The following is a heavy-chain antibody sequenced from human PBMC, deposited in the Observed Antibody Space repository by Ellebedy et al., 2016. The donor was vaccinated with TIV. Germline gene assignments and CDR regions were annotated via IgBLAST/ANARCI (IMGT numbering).Heavy chain of an antibody. CDR3: ARDEYSSGWKFDF. CDR1: GFTFSGYA. J-gene: IGHJ4*02. D-gene: IGHD6-19*01. CDR2: ISYNSDRT. V-gene: IGHV3-23*01. Sequence: GGSLRLXXAASGFTFSGYAMSWVRQAPGKGLEWVSSISYNSDRTYNADSVKGRFTISRDNSNNTLYLQMNSLSGDDTAVYYCARDEYSSGWKFDFWGQGTLVTVSS.